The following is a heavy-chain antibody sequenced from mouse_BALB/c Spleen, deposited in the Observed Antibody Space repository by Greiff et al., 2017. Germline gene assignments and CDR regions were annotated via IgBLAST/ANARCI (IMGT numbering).Heavy chain of an antibody. V-gene: IGHV1-15*01. CDR3: AIYYGYDYAMDY. Sequence: VKLMESGAELVRPGASVTLSCKASGYTFTDYEMHWVKQTPVHGLEWIGAIDPETGGTAYNQKFKGKATLTADKSSSTAYMELRSLTSEDSAVYYCAIYYGYDYAMDYWGQGTSVTVSS. D-gene: IGHD2-2*01. CDR1: GYTFTDYE. CDR2: IDPETGGT. J-gene: IGHJ4*01.